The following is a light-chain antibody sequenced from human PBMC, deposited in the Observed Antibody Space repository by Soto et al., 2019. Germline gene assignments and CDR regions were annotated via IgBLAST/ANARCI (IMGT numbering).Light chain of an antibody. Sequence: EIVMTQSPATLSVSPGERAILSCSASQSIRTNVAWYQQRPGQAPRLLIYGASTRATDIPARFSGSGSGTGFTLTISSLQSEDFAIYYCQQYNHWTSITFGQGTRLEF. CDR2: GAS. CDR3: QQYNHWTSIT. J-gene: IGKJ5*01. CDR1: QSIRTN. V-gene: IGKV3-15*01.